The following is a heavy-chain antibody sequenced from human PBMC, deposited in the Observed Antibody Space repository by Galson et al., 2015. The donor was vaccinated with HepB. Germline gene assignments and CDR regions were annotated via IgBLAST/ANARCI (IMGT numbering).Heavy chain of an antibody. CDR1: GFTFSSYA. J-gene: IGHJ4*02. V-gene: IGHV3-23*01. CDR2: IGTSGTT. Sequence: SLRLSCAASGFTFSSYAINWVRQAPGKGLEWVSGIGTSGTTYYADSMKGRFTISRDNSKNTLYLQMNSLRAEDTAVYYCAKAAPTVTLVRFGYWGQGTLVTVSS. D-gene: IGHD4-17*01. CDR3: AKAAPTVTLVRFGY.